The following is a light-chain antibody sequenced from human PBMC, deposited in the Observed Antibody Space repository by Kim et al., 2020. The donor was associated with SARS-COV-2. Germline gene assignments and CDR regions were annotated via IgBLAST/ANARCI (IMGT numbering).Light chain of an antibody. Sequence: EIVLTQSPGTLSLSPGETATLSCRASQSISSALLAWYQQRPGQAPRLLMSGASIRATGIPDRFSGSGSGTDFTITISRLETDDFAVYYCQQYGTTPLTFGGGTKVDIK. J-gene: IGKJ4*01. CDR1: QSISSAL. V-gene: IGKV3-20*01. CDR3: QQYGTTPLT. CDR2: GAS.